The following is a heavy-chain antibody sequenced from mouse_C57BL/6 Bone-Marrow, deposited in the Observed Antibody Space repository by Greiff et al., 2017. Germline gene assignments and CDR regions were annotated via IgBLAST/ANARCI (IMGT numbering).Heavy chain of an antibody. CDR2: ISSGGSYT. V-gene: IGHV5-6*01. CDR1: GFTFSSYG. J-gene: IGHJ3*01. Sequence: EVKLVESGGDLVKPGGSLKLSCAASGFTFSSYGMSWVRQTPDKRLEWVATISSGGSYTYYPDSVKGRFTISRDNAKNTLYLQMSSLKSEDTAMYYCARQVWAWFAYWGQGTLVTVSA. CDR3: ARQVWAWFAY. D-gene: IGHD4-1*01.